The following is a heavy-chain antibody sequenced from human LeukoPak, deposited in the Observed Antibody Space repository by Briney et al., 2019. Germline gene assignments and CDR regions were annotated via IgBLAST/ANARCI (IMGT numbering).Heavy chain of an antibody. V-gene: IGHV3-23*01. J-gene: IGHJ5*02. D-gene: IGHD6-13*01. Sequence: GGSPRLSCAASGFTFSSYAMSWVRQAPGKGLEWVSAISGSGGSTYYADSVKGRFTISRDNSKNTLYLQMNSPRAEDTAVYYCAKDGRIAAAGSPPRWFDPWGQGTLVTVSS. CDR1: GFTFSSYA. CDR3: AKDGRIAAAGSPPRWFDP. CDR2: ISGSGGST.